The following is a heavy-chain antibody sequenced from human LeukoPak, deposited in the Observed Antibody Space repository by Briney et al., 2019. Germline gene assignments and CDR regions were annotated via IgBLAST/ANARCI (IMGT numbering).Heavy chain of an antibody. CDR1: GFTFSSYT. Sequence: GGSLRLSCAASGFTFSSYTMNWVRQAPGKGVEWVSSISGSSRHKYYADSVKGRFTISRDNAKNSLYLQMNSLRAEDTAVYYCARTANFAAGYYIDYWGQGTLVTVSS. CDR3: ARTANFAAGYYIDY. V-gene: IGHV3-21*01. D-gene: IGHD6-13*01. J-gene: IGHJ4*02. CDR2: ISGSSRHK.